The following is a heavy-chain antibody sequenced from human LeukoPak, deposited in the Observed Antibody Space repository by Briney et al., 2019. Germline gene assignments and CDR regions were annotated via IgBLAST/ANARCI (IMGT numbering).Heavy chain of an antibody. CDR2: INHSGST. Sequence: PSETLSLTCTVSGGSISSYYWSWIRQPPGKGLEWIGEINHSGSTNYNPSLKSRVTISVDTSKNQFSLKLSSVTATDTAVYYCARDLPTVTRTLDWFDPWGQGTLVTVSS. CDR3: ARDLPTVTRTLDWFDP. J-gene: IGHJ5*02. D-gene: IGHD4-17*01. V-gene: IGHV4-34*01. CDR1: GGSISSYY.